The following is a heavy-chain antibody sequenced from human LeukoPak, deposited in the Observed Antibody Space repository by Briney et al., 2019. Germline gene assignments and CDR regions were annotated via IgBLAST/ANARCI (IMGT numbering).Heavy chain of an antibody. D-gene: IGHD1-20*01. CDR1: GGSISSYY. Sequence: SETLSLTCTVSGGSISSYYWSWIRQPAGKGLEWIGRIYTSGSTNYNPSLKSRVTMSVDTSKNQFSLKLSSVTAADTAVYYCARDRPYRITGTTYYYYYMDVWGKGTTVTVSS. V-gene: IGHV4-4*07. CDR3: ARDRPYRITGTTYYYYYMDV. CDR2: IYTSGST. J-gene: IGHJ6*03.